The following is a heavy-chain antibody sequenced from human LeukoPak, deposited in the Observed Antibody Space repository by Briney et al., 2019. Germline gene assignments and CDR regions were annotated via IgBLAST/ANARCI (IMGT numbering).Heavy chain of an antibody. CDR1: GYSISSGYY. J-gene: IGHJ6*03. Sequence: SETLSLTCTVSGYSISSGYYWGWIRQPPGKGLEWIGSIYHSGSTYYNPSLKSRVTISVDTSKNQFSLKLSSVTAADTAVYYCARDSPAHYYYYYMDVWGKGTTVTVSS. D-gene: IGHD2-2*01. CDR2: IYHSGST. CDR3: ARDSPAHYYYYYMDV. V-gene: IGHV4-38-2*02.